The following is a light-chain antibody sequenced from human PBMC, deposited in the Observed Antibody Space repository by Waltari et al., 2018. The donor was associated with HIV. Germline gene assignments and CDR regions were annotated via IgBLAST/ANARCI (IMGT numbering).Light chain of an antibody. CDR2: AVS. V-gene: IGKV1-6*01. CDR1: QGVKSD. J-gene: IGKJ1*01. Sequence: AIQMTQSPSSLSAPVGDKVTITCRASQGVKSDLGWYQQRPGKAPNLLIYAVSSLQTGVPSRFSGSGSGTTFTLTISSLQPEDFATYYCLQDYNYPPTFGHGTKV. CDR3: LQDYNYPPT.